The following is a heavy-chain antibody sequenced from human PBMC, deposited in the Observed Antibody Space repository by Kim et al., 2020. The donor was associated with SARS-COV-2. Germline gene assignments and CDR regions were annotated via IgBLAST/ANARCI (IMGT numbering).Heavy chain of an antibody. J-gene: IGHJ3*02. D-gene: IGHD2-15*01. V-gene: IGHV3-73*01. Sequence: GGSLRLSCAASGFTFSDSAIHWVRQASGKGLEWVGRVRIKGNSYATGYAASVQGRFTISRDDSKNTAYLQLNSLKTEDTAVYYCTCRRKVLAPDDAFDIWGQGTMVTVSS. CDR3: TCRRKVLAPDDAFDI. CDR2: VRIKGNSYAT. CDR1: GFTFSDSA.